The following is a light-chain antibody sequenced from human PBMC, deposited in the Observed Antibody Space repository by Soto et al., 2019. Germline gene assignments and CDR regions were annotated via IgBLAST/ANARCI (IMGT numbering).Light chain of an antibody. V-gene: IGKV3-20*01. CDR2: VVS. Sequence: EIVLTQSPGTLSLSPGERATLSCRASQSISSRYLAWYQQKPGQAPRLLIYVVSGRATGVPDRFSGSGSGTDFTLTISRLEPEDFAVYYCHQYGYSPPWTFGQGTKVEIK. J-gene: IGKJ1*01. CDR3: HQYGYSPPWT. CDR1: QSISSRY.